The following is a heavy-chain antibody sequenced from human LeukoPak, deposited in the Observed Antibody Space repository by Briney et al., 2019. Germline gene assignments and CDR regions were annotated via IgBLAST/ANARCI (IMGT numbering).Heavy chain of an antibody. Sequence: GGSLRLSCAASGFTFSSYSMNWVRQAPGKGLEWVSSISSSSSYIYYADSVKGRFTISRDNAKNSLYLQMNSLKAEDTAVYYCARSPYHYDSSGSYDYWGQGTLVTVSS. D-gene: IGHD3-22*01. CDR1: GFTFSSYS. CDR3: ARSPYHYDSSGSYDY. CDR2: ISSSSSYI. V-gene: IGHV3-21*01. J-gene: IGHJ4*02.